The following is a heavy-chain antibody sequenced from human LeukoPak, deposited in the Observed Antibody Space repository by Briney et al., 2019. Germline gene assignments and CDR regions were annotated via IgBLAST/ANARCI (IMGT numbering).Heavy chain of an antibody. CDR3: AAPGIAVAGAHPFDY. Sequence: GSLRLSCAASGFTFSSYSMNWIRQPPGKGLEWIGSIYYSGSTYYNPSLKSRVTISVDTSKNQFSLKLSSVTAADTAVYYCAAPGIAVAGAHPFDYWGQGTLVTVSS. CDR1: GFTFSSYS. J-gene: IGHJ4*02. CDR2: IYYSGST. V-gene: IGHV4-59*05. D-gene: IGHD6-19*01.